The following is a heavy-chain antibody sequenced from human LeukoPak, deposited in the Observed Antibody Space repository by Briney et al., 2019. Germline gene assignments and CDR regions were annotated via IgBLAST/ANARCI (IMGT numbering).Heavy chain of an antibody. CDR2: INTNTGNP. J-gene: IGHJ4*02. V-gene: IGHV7-4-1*02. D-gene: IGHD6-19*01. CDR1: GYTFTGYY. Sequence: ASVKVSCKASGYTFTGYYMHWVRQAPGQGLEWMGWINTNTGNPTYAQGFTGRFVFSLDTSVSTAYLQISSLKAEDTAVYYCARGSSGWYPRYYFDYWGQGTLVTVSS. CDR3: ARGSSGWYPRYYFDY.